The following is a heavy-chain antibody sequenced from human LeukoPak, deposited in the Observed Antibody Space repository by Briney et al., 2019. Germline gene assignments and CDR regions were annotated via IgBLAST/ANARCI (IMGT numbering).Heavy chain of an antibody. CDR2: ISSSSSYI. J-gene: IGHJ4*02. CDR1: GFTFSSYS. Sequence: PGGSLRLSCAASGFTFSSYSMNWVRQAPGKGLEWVSSISSSSSYIYYADSVKGRFTISRDNAKNSLYLQMNSLRAEDTAVYYCARDPYDSSGYYPFDYWGQGTLVTVSS. V-gene: IGHV3-21*01. D-gene: IGHD3-22*01. CDR3: ARDPYDSSGYYPFDY.